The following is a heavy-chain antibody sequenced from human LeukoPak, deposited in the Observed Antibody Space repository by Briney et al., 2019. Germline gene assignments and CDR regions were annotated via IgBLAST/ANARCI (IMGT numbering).Heavy chain of an antibody. J-gene: IGHJ4*02. CDR1: AFTFSSYW. D-gene: IGHD1-26*01. V-gene: IGHV3-23*01. CDR2: ISGSGGST. CDR3: AKDARGGSGSYPDY. Sequence: GGSLSLSCAGSAFTFSSYWMSWVRQAPGKGLEWVSAISGSGGSTYYADSVKGRFTISRDNSKNTLYLQMNSLRAEDTAVYYCAKDARGGSGSYPDYWGQGTLVTVSS.